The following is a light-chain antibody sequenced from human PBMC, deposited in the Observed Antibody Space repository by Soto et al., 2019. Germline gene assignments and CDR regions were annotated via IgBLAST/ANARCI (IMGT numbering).Light chain of an antibody. CDR2: DAS. CDR1: QSIGTW. CDR3: QQYNSYPLT. Sequence: DIQMTQSPSTLSASVGDRVTITCRASQSIGTWLAWYQQRPGKAPKLLIDDASTLEGGVPSRFSGSGSGTELTLTISSLQPDDLATYYCQQYNSYPLTFGGGTKVEIK. V-gene: IGKV1-5*01. J-gene: IGKJ4*01.